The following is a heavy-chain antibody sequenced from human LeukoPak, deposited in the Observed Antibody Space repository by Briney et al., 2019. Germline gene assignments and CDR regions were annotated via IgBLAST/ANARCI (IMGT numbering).Heavy chain of an antibody. CDR1: GYSFASYW. D-gene: IGHD3-10*01. V-gene: IGHV5-51*01. CDR2: IYPGDSDT. J-gene: IGHJ4*02. CDR3: ARHRDPMVRGVIIPPELDY. Sequence: GESLKISCKGSGYSFASYWIGWVRQMPGKGLEWMGIIYPGDSDTRYSPSFQGQVTISADKSISTAYLQWSSLKASDTAMYYCARHRDPMVRGVIIPPELDYWGQGTLVTVSS.